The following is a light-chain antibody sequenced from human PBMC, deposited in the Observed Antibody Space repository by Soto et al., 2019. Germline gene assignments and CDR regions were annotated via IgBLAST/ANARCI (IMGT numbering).Light chain of an antibody. CDR2: GAF. J-gene: IGKJ2*01. CDR3: QQYINWPVYT. Sequence: EIVMTQSPATLSVSPGEGATLSCRASQSVGSRLAWYQQKPGQPPRILIYGAFTRVTGIPARFSGSGSGTEFTLTISSLQSEDFAVYYCQQYINWPVYTFGQGTKLEIK. V-gene: IGKV3-15*01. CDR1: QSVGSR.